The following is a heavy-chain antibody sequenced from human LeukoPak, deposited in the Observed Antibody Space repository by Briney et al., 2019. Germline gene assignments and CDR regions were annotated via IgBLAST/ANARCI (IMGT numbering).Heavy chain of an antibody. CDR1: GFTFSGSA. V-gene: IGHV3-73*01. J-gene: IGHJ4*02. D-gene: IGHD3-22*01. CDR2: IRSKANSYAT. Sequence: GGSLRLSCAASGFTFSGSAMHWVRQASGKGLEWVGRIRSKANSYATAYAASVKGRFTISRDDSKNTAYLQMNSLKTEDTAVYYCTRQVYYDSSGYPVYWGQGTLVTVSS. CDR3: TRQVYYDSSGYPVY.